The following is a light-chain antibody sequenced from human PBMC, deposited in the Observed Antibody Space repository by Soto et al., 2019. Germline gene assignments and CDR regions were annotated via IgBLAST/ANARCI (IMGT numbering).Light chain of an antibody. CDR3: SSFSTSTLGV. V-gene: IGLV2-14*01. CDR1: NSDVGGHNY. CDR2: KVS. Sequence: QSALTQPASVSGSPGQSITISCTGTNSDVGGHNYVSWYQHHPGRAPKLILYKVSNRPSGVSYRFSGSQSGNTASLTISELRSEDEADYYCSSFSTSTLGVFGTGTKVTVL. J-gene: IGLJ1*01.